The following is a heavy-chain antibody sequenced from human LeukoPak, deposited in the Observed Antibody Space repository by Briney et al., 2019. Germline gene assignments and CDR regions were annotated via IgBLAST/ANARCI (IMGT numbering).Heavy chain of an antibody. J-gene: IGHJ3*02. CDR3: ARPDGAFDI. CDR1: GYILTNYW. Sequence: RGESLKISCKASGYILTNYWIGWVRQMPGKGLEWMGIIYPGDSDTKYSPSFQGQVTISADKSISTAYLQWSRMKASDTAMYYCARPDGAFDIWGQGTMVTVSS. CDR2: IYPGDSDT. V-gene: IGHV5-51*01.